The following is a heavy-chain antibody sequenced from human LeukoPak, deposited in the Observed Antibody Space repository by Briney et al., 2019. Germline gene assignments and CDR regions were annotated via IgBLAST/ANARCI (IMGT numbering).Heavy chain of an antibody. CDR3: ARSGSYYDVGRKYYFDY. J-gene: IGHJ4*02. Sequence: PSETLSLTCTVSGGSISSYYWSWIRQPAGKGLEWIGRIYTSGSTNYNPSLKSRVTMSVDTSNNQFSLKLSSVTAADTAVYYCARSGSYYDVGRKYYFDYWGQGTLVTVSS. CDR2: IYTSGST. V-gene: IGHV4-4*07. CDR1: GGSISSYY. D-gene: IGHD1-26*01.